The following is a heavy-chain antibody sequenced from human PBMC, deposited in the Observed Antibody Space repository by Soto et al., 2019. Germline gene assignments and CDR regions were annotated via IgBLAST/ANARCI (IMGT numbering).Heavy chain of an antibody. CDR1: GGTFSSYA. V-gene: IGHV1-69*13. D-gene: IGHD2-2*01. J-gene: IGHJ5*02. Sequence: SVKVSCKASGGTFSSYAISWVRQAPGQGLEWMGGIIPNYGTANYAQKLQGRVTITADESTSTAYMELRSLRSEDTAVYYCARVRYCSSPRCYVIWFDPWGKGKLVTVS. CDR3: ARVRYCSSPRCYVIWFDP. CDR2: IIPNYGTA.